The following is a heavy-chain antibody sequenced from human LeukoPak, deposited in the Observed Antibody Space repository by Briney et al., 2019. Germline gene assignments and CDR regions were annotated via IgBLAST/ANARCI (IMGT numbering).Heavy chain of an antibody. CDR3: ARVPREVFGVVISDYFDY. CDR2: INPSGGST. Sequence: ASVKVSCKASGYTFTGYYMHWVRQAPGQGLEWMGMINPSGGSTSYAQKFQGRVTMTRDTSTSTVYMELSSLRSEDTAVYYCARVPREVFGVVISDYFDYWGQGTLVTVSS. CDR1: GYTFTGYY. J-gene: IGHJ4*02. D-gene: IGHD3-3*01. V-gene: IGHV1-46*01.